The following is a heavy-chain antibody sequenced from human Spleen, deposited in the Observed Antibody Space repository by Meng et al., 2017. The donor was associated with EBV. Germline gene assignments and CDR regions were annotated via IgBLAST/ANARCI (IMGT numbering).Heavy chain of an antibody. D-gene: IGHD3-9*01. CDR1: GYTFASYA. CDR2: INAGNANI. CDR3: ARLYYDILTGYYLFDY. J-gene: IGHJ4*02. V-gene: IGHV1-3*01. Sequence: QVRLVQSGAGVKKPGASGKVSCKASGYTFASYAIHWVRQAPGQRLEWMGWINAGNANIKYSQNFQGRVTITSDTSASTAYMELSSLRSEDTAVYYCARLYYDILTGYYLFDYWGQGTLVTVSS.